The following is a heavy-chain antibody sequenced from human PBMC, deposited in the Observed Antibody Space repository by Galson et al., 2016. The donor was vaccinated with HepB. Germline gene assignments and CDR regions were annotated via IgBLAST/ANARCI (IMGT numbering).Heavy chain of an antibody. J-gene: IGHJ6*02. D-gene: IGHD3-3*01. CDR2: INKDGSST. CDR1: GFSFSRYW. Sequence: SLRLSCAASGFSFSRYWMHWVRQAPGKGLVCASRINKDGSSTSYADSVKGRFTISRDNAKNTLYLQMNSLRAEDTAVYYCARMESGGYDFWSGHYSWSGGMDVWGQGTTVTVSS. V-gene: IGHV3-74*01. CDR3: ARMESGGYDFWSGHYSWSGGMDV.